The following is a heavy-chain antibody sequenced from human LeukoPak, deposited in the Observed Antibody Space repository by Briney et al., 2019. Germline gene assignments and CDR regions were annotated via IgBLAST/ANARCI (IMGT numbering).Heavy chain of an antibody. D-gene: IGHD2-21*02. CDR2: INSDGSST. CDR1: GFTFTTYW. CDR3: ARLRCDVGDCYSAGQTS. Sequence: GGSLRLSCAASGFTFTTYWMHWVRQAPGQGLVWVSRINSDGSSTSYADSVKGRFSISRDNARNTLYLQMNSLRAEDTAVYFCARLRCDVGDCYSAGQTSWGQGTLVTVSS. V-gene: IGHV3-74*01. J-gene: IGHJ5*02.